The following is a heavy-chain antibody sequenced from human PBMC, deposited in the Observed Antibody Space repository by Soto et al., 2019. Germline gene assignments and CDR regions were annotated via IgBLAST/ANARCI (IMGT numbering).Heavy chain of an antibody. CDR3: ARTSRFDY. Sequence: QVQLQQWGAGLLKPSETLSLTCAVYGGSFSGYYWSWIRQPPGKGLEWIGEINHSGSTNYNPSLKGRVTISVDTSKNQFSLKLSSVTAAATAVYYCARTSRFDYWGQGTLVTVSS. CDR1: GGSFSGYY. V-gene: IGHV4-34*01. CDR2: INHSGST. J-gene: IGHJ4*02. D-gene: IGHD6-6*01.